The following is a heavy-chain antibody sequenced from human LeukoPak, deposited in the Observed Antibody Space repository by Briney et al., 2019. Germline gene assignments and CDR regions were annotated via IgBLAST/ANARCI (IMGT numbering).Heavy chain of an antibody. CDR1: GGTFSSYA. CDR3: AREGEGRYSSSWYYFDY. Sequence: SVKVSCKASGGTFSSYAISRVRQAPGQGLEWMGGIIPIFGTANYAQKFQGRVTITADESTSTAYMELSSLRSEDTAVYYCAREGEGRYSSSWYYFDYWGQGTLVTVSS. V-gene: IGHV1-69*13. CDR2: IIPIFGTA. D-gene: IGHD6-13*01. J-gene: IGHJ4*02.